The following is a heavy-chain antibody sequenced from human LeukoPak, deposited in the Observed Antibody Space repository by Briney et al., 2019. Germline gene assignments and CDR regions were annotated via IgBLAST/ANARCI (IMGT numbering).Heavy chain of an antibody. Sequence: ASVKVSCKASGGTFSSYAISWVRQAPGQGLEWMGGIIPIFGTANYEQKFQGRVTITADESTSTAYMELSSLRSEDTAVYYCAGPRYCSSTSCYKDAFDIWGQGTMVTVSS. CDR2: IIPIFGTA. CDR3: AGPRYCSSTSCYKDAFDI. CDR1: GGTFSSYA. V-gene: IGHV1-69*13. D-gene: IGHD2-2*02. J-gene: IGHJ3*02.